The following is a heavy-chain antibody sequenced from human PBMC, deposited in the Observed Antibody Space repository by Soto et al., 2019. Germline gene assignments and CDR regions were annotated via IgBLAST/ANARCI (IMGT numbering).Heavy chain of an antibody. CDR2: INSDGSST. V-gene: IGHV3-74*01. CDR1: GFTFSSYW. J-gene: IGHJ6*02. D-gene: IGHD5-12*01. CDR3: ARDLPWQSLGYGMDV. Sequence: GGSLRLSCAASGFTFSSYWTHWVRQAPGKGLVWVSRINSDGSSTSYADSVKGRFTISRDNAKNTLYLQMNSLRAEDTAVYYCARDLPWQSLGYGMDVWGQGTTVTVSS.